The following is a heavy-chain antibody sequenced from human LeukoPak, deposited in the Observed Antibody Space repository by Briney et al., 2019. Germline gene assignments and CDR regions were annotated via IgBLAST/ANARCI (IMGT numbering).Heavy chain of an antibody. Sequence: ASVKVSCKASGYTFTSYAMHWVRQAPGQRLEWMGWINAGNGNTKYSQKFQGRVAITRDTSASTAYMELSSLRSEGTAVYYCAREGRYCTNGVCRYYGMDVWGQGTTVTVSS. D-gene: IGHD2-8*01. CDR2: INAGNGNT. V-gene: IGHV1-3*01. CDR3: AREGRYCTNGVCRYYGMDV. J-gene: IGHJ6*02. CDR1: GYTFTSYA.